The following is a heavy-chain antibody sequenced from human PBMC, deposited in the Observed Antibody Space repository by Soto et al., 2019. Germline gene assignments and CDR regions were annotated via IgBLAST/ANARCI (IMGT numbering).Heavy chain of an antibody. CDR3: ARVGGASVTLYC. Sequence: QVQLLQSGPEVKKPGASVKVSCKASGYTFTNYGISWVRQAPGQGLELVGWINVYNGNAKAAQNLQDRVIMTTDTSTNTAYMELKSLRSDDTAVYVCARVGGASVTLYCWGQGTLVTVSS. J-gene: IGHJ4*02. CDR2: INVYNGNA. D-gene: IGHD4-17*01. CDR1: GYTFTNYG. V-gene: IGHV1-18*01.